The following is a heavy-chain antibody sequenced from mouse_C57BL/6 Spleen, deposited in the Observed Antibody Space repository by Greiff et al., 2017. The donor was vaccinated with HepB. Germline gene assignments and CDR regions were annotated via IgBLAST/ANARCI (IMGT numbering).Heavy chain of an antibody. Sequence: VQLQQSGAELVKPGASVKLSCKASGYTFTSYWMHWVKQRPGQGLEWIGMIHPNSGSTNYNEKFKSKATLTVDKSSSTAYMQLSSLTSEDSAVYYCARSGYYGLYAMDYWGQGTSVTVSS. CDR3: ARSGYYGLYAMDY. D-gene: IGHD1-1*01. CDR2: IHPNSGST. J-gene: IGHJ4*01. CDR1: GYTFTSYW. V-gene: IGHV1-64*01.